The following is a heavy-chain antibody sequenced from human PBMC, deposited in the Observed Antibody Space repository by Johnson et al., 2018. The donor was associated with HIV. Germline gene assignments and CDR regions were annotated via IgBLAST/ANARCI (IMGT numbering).Heavy chain of an antibody. D-gene: IGHD6-13*01. CDR1: GFTVSSNY. CDR2: IYSGGST. J-gene: IGHJ3*02. V-gene: IGHV3-66*01. Sequence: VQLVESGGGLVQPGGSLRLSCAASGFTVSSNYMSWVRQAPGKGLEWVSVIYSGGSTYYADSVKGRFTISRDNSKNTLYLQLNSLRAEDTAVYYCARERIAAAGLDAFDIWSQETMVTVSS. CDR3: ARERIAAAGLDAFDI.